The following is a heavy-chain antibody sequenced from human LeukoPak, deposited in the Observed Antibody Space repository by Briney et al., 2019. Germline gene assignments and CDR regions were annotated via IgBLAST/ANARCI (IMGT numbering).Heavy chain of an antibody. D-gene: IGHD1-7*01. Sequence: GESLKISCKGSGYSFTSYWIGWVRQMPGKGLEWMGIIYPGDSDTRYSPSFQGQVTISADKSISTAYLQWSSLKASDTAMYYCARQPLGNWNYPEYFDYWGQGTLVTVSS. V-gene: IGHV5-51*01. CDR2: IYPGDSDT. CDR1: GYSFTSYW. CDR3: ARQPLGNWNYPEYFDY. J-gene: IGHJ4*02.